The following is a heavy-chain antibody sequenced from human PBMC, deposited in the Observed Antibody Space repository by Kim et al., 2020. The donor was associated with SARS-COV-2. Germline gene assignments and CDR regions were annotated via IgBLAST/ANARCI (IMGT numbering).Heavy chain of an antibody. D-gene: IGHD3-22*01. Sequence: GGSLRLSCAASGFTFSSYAMHWVRQAPGKGLEWVAVISYDGSNKYYADSVKGRFTISRDNSKNTLYLQMNSLRDEDTAVYYCARGSGRITMIVVVITHYGMNVGGQVTTVNVSS. J-gene: IGHJ6*02. CDR3: ARGSGRITMIVVVITHYGMNV. CDR2: ISYDGSNK. CDR1: GFTFSSYA. V-gene: IGHV3-30*04.